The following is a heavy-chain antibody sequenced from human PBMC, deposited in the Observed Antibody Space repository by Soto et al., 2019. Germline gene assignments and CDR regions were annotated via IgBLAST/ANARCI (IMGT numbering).Heavy chain of an antibody. CDR3: AKDLAVTMIVVVINLRAFDI. CDR2: ISGSGGST. Sequence: GGSLRPSCAASGFTFSSYAMSWVRQAPGKGLEWVSAISGSGGSTYYADSVKGRFTISRDNSKNTLYLQMNSLRAEDTAVYYCAKDLAVTMIVVVINLRAFDIWGQGTMVTVSS. CDR1: GFTFSSYA. J-gene: IGHJ3*02. D-gene: IGHD3-22*01. V-gene: IGHV3-23*01.